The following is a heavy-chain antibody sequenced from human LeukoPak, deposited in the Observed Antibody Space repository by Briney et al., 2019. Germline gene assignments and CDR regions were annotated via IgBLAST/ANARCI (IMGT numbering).Heavy chain of an antibody. CDR2: IIPIFGTA. CDR3: ARGARDSSGSRGLDY. CDR1: GGTFSSYA. V-gene: IGHV1-69*06. J-gene: IGHJ4*02. Sequence: SVKVSCKASGGTFSSYAISWVRQAPGQGLEWMGGIIPIFGTANYAQKFQGRVTITADKSTSTAYMELSSLRSEDTAVYYCARGARDSSGSRGLDYWGQGTLVTVSS. D-gene: IGHD3-22*01.